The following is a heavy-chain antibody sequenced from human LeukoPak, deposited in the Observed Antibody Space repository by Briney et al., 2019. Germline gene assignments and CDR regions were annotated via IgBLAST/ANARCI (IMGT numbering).Heavy chain of an antibody. D-gene: IGHD1-26*01. CDR3: ARIGGSYVYDY. CDR1: GYTFTSYD. Sequence: ASVKVSCKASGYTFTSYDINWVRQATGQGLEWMGWMNPNSGNTGYAQKFQGRVTMTRDTSTSTVYMELSSLRSEDTAVYYCARIGGSYVYDYWGQGTLVTVSS. V-gene: IGHV1-8*02. J-gene: IGHJ4*02. CDR2: MNPNSGNT.